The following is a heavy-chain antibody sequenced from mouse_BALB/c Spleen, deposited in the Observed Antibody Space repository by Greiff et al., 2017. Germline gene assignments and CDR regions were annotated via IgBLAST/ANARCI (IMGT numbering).Heavy chain of an antibody. V-gene: IGHV1-5*01. J-gene: IGHJ3*01. CDR1: GYTFTSYW. Sequence: EVQLQQSGTVLARPGASVKMSCKASGYTFTSYWMHWVKQRPGQGLEWIGAIYPGNSDTSYNQKFKGKAKLTAVTSTSTAYMELSSLTNEDSAVYYCTRGRYGNYVPAWFAYWGQGTLVTVSA. CDR3: TRGRYGNYVPAWFAY. D-gene: IGHD2-10*02. CDR2: IYPGNSDT.